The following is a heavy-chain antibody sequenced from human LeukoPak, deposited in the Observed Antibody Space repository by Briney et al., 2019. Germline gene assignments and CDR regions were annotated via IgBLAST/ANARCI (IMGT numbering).Heavy chain of an antibody. V-gene: IGHV3-9*03. Sequence: GGSLRLSCAASGFTFDDYAMHWVRQAPGKGLEWVSGISWNSGSIGYADSVKGRFTISRDNAKNSLYLQMNSLRAEDMALYYCAKDKTDSSSRGYFDYWGQGTLVTVSS. CDR3: AKDKTDSSSRGYFDY. J-gene: IGHJ4*02. D-gene: IGHD6-6*01. CDR2: ISWNSGSI. CDR1: GFTFDDYA.